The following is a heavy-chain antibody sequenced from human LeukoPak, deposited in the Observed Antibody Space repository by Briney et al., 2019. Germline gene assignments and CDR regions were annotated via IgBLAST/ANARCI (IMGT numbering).Heavy chain of an antibody. J-gene: IGHJ6*03. V-gene: IGHV3-30*02. CDR3: AKDGCPNGVCYAPHYYYYMDV. Sequence: GGSLRLSCAASGFTFSSYGMHWVRQAPGKGLEWVAVIWYGGSNKYYADSVKGRFTISRDNSKNTLYLQMNSLRAEDTAVYYCAKDGCPNGVCYAPHYYYYMDVWGKGTTVTVPS. CDR2: IWYGGSNK. CDR1: GFTFSSYG. D-gene: IGHD2-8*01.